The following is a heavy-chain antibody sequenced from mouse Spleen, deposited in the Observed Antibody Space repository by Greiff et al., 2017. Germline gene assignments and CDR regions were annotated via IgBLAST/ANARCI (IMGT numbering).Heavy chain of an antibody. Sequence: EVKLVESGGGLVQPGGSRKLSCAASGFTFSSFGMHWVRQAPEKGLEWVAYISSGSSTIYYADTVKGRFTISRDNPKNTLFLQMTSLRSEDTAMYYCARRRDWYFDVWGAGTTVTVSS. V-gene: IGHV5-17*02. CDR3: ARRRDWYFDV. CDR1: GFTFSSFG. J-gene: IGHJ1*01. CDR2: ISSGSSTI.